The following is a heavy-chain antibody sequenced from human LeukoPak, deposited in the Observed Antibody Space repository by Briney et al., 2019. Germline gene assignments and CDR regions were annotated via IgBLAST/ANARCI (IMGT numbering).Heavy chain of an antibody. Sequence: GGSLRLSCAASGFTFSTYSMNWVRQAPGKGLEWVSFISSSSSIINYVDSVRGRFTISRDNAKNSLYLQMNSLRAKDTAVYYCARDIGGSYTAIDYWGQGTLVTVSS. V-gene: IGHV3-48*04. CDR3: ARDIGGSYTAIDY. CDR1: GFTFSTYS. CDR2: ISSSSSII. D-gene: IGHD1-26*01. J-gene: IGHJ4*02.